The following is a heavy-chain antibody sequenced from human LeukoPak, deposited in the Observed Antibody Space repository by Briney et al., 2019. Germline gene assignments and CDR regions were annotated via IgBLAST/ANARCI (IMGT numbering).Heavy chain of an antibody. CDR3: ASFTGGTLDY. V-gene: IGHV4-38-2*02. J-gene: IGHJ4*02. CDR1: GYSISSGYY. Sequence: SETLSLTCTVSGYSISSGYYWGWIRQPPGKGLEWIGSIYHSGSTYYNPSLKSRVTISVDTSKNQFSLKLSSVTAADTAVYYCASFTGGTLDYWGQGTLVTVSS. D-gene: IGHD4-23*01. CDR2: IYHSGST.